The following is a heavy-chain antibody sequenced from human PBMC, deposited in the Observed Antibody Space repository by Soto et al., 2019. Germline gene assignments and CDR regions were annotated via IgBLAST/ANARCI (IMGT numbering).Heavy chain of an antibody. D-gene: IGHD6-13*01. CDR2: TYYRSKWYN. CDR3: AIERSSRSWYYDYGLDV. Sequence: SQTLSLTCAISGDSVSSNSAAWNWIRQSPSRGLEWLGRTYYRSKWYNDYAVSVKSRITINPDTSKNQFSLQLNSVTPEDTAVYYCAIERSSRSWYYDYGLDVSAEAAKVTLSS. J-gene: IGHJ6*04. CDR1: GDSVSSNSAA. V-gene: IGHV6-1*01.